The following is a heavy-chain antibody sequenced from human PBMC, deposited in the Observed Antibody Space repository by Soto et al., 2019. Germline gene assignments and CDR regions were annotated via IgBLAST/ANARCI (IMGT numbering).Heavy chain of an antibody. Sequence: PGGSLRLSGAASGFTFRTYWSNLVRQAPGKGLDWVSLINPDGSTTTYADSVKGRFTTSRDNAKNTVYLQMTRLTVEDTAVYSCASDLRASPDYWGQGTLVTVSS. CDR3: ASDLRASPDY. V-gene: IGHV3-74*01. J-gene: IGHJ4*02. CDR2: INPDGSTT. CDR1: GFTFRTYW.